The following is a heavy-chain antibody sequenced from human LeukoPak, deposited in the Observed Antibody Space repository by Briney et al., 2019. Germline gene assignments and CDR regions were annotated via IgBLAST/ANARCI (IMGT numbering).Heavy chain of an antibody. Sequence: GGSLRLSCAASGFTVSSNYMSWVRQAPGKGLEWVSLIYGAGSTFYADSVKDRFTISRDNSNNTLYLQMNSLKAADTAVYYCARGVLGVKPLDFWGQGTLVTVSS. CDR1: GFTVSSNY. CDR2: IYGAGST. V-gene: IGHV3-53*01. CDR3: ARGVLGVKPLDF. D-gene: IGHD3-10*01. J-gene: IGHJ4*02.